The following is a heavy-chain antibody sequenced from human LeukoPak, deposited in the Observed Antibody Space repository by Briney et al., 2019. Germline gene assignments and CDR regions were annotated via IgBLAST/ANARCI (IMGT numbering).Heavy chain of an antibody. V-gene: IGHV3-66*01. Sequence: GGSLRLSCAASGFTVSSNYMSWVRQAPGKGLEWVSVIYSGGSTYYADSVKGRFTISRDNSKNTLYLQMNSLRAEDTAVYYCAKEAGNSGWYYYYYMDVWGKGTTVTISS. J-gene: IGHJ6*03. CDR3: AKEAGNSGWYYYYYMDV. CDR2: IYSGGST. D-gene: IGHD6-19*01. CDR1: GFTVSSNY.